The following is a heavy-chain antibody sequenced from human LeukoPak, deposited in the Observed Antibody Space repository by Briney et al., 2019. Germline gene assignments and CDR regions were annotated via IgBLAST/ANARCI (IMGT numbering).Heavy chain of an antibody. CDR1: GFTFSSYS. V-gene: IGHV3-48*01. Sequence: GGSLRLSCAASGFTFSSYSMNWVRQAPGKGLEWVSYISSSSSTIYYADSVKGRFTISRDNAKNSLYLQMKSLRAEDTAVYYCATVEMATLTSEWGQGTLVTVSS. D-gene: IGHD5-24*01. CDR2: ISSSSSTI. J-gene: IGHJ4*02. CDR3: ATVEMATLTSE.